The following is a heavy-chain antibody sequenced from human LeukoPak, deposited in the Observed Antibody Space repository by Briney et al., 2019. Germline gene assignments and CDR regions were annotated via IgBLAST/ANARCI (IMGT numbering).Heavy chain of an antibody. CDR2: INDYTGDT. CDR1: GGSFTDYF. Sequence: SETLSLTCTVFGGSFTDYFWTWVRHSPGKGLEWIGEINDYTGDTKYNPSLNSRVSISLEKSKNQLSLELRSVTAADTAVYYCARVIGGSTWFSWFDPWGQGTLVTVSS. J-gene: IGHJ5*02. D-gene: IGHD6-13*01. CDR3: ARVIGGSTWFSWFDP. V-gene: IGHV4-34*01.